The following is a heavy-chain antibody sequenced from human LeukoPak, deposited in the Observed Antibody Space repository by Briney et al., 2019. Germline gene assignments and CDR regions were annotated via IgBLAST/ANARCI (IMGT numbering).Heavy chain of an antibody. CDR1: GFTFSSYG. Sequence: GGSLRLSCAASGFTFSSYGMHWVRQAPGKGLEWVSAISGSGDSTHYADSVKGRFTISRDNSKNTLYLQMDSLRAEDTAVYYCAKGYYYHSSGYQYLDYWGQGTLVTVSS. V-gene: IGHV3-23*01. D-gene: IGHD3-22*01. CDR2: ISGSGDST. J-gene: IGHJ4*02. CDR3: AKGYYYHSSGYQYLDY.